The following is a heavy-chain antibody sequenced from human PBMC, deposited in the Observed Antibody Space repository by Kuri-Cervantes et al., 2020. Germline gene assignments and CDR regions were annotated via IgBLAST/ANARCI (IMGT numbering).Heavy chain of an antibody. CDR3: ARLLYFDQ. J-gene: IGHJ4*02. CDR2: IYSGGDT. V-gene: IGHV3-53*01. CDR1: GFTVSSNY. Sequence: GESLKISCAASGFTVSSNYMSWVRQAPGKGLEWVSVIYSGGDTYYAESVKGRFTISRDDSENTLYLQMNSLRAEDTAAYYCARLLYFDQWGQGTLVTVSS.